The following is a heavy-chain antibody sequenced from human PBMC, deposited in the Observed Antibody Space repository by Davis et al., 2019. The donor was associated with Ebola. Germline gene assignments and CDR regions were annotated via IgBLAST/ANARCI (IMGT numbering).Heavy chain of an antibody. CDR3: ARVRWTSGYYFDY. CDR2: ISSSGGST. CDR1: GFTFSNAW. Sequence: GESLKISCAASGFTFSNAWMSWVRQAPGKGLKWVSGISSSGGSTYYADSVKGRFTISRDNSKNTLYLQMNSLRAEDTAVYYCARVRWTSGYYFDYWGQGTLVTVSS. J-gene: IGHJ4*02. V-gene: IGHV3-23*01. D-gene: IGHD3-22*01.